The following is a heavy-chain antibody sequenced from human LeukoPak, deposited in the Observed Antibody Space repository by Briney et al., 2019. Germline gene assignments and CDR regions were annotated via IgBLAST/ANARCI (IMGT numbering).Heavy chain of an antibody. D-gene: IGHD6-19*01. V-gene: IGHV4-34*01. J-gene: IGHJ4*02. Sequence: SETLSLTCAVYGGPFSGYYWSWIRQPPGKGLEWIGGINHSGSTNYNPSLKSRVTISVDTSKNQFSLKLSSVTAADTAVYYCARGLKAVAGRWGQGTLVTVSS. CDR1: GGPFSGYY. CDR2: INHSGST. CDR3: ARGLKAVAGR.